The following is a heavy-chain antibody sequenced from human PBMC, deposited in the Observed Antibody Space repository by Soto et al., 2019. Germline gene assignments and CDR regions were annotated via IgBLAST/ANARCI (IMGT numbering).Heavy chain of an antibody. J-gene: IGHJ6*02. V-gene: IGHV1-69*13. D-gene: IGHD1-7*01. CDR1: GGTFSSYA. CDR3: ARTEHWNYYYYYYYGMDV. Sequence: PVASVKVSCKASGGTFSSYAISCVRQAPGQGLEWMGGIIPIFGTANYAQKFQGRVTITADESTSTAYMELSSLRSEDTAVYYCARTEHWNYYYYYYYGMDVWGQGTTVTVSS. CDR2: IIPIFGTA.